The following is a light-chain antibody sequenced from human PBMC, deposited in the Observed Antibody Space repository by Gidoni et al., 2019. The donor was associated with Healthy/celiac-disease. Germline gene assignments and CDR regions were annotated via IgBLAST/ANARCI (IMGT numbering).Light chain of an antibody. CDR3: QKYYSTPPWT. CDR1: QGISNY. CDR2: AAS. Sequence: IQMSQPPSSLSAYVGDRVTIPCRASQGISNYLAWYQQKPGKVPKLLIYAASTLQSGGPSRFSGSGSGTDFTLTISSLHPEDVATYYCQKYYSTPPWTFGQGTKVEIK. V-gene: IGKV1-27*01. J-gene: IGKJ1*01.